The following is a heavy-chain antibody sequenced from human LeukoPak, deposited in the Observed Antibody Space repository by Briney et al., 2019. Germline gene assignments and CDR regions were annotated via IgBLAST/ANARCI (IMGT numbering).Heavy chain of an antibody. J-gene: IGHJ4*02. CDR2: IYPGDSET. CDR1: EYSFTSYW. V-gene: IGHV5-51*01. CDR3: ARRSDSWNYFDY. D-gene: IGHD2-21*02. Sequence: GESLQISCKGSEYSFTSYWIGWVRQMPGKSLEWMGIIYPGDSETRYRPSFQGQVTISADESIGTAYLQWSSLKASDTATYYCARRSDSWNYFDYWGQGTLVTVSS.